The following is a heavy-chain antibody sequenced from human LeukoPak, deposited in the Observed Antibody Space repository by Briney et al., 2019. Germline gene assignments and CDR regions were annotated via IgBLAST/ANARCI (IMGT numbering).Heavy chain of an antibody. CDR2: IYHSGST. CDR1: GYSISGGYY. Sequence: SETLSLTCAVSGYSISGGYYWGWIRQPPGKGLEWIGSIYHSGSTYYNPSLKSRVTISVDTSKNQFSLKLSSVTAADTAVYYCARQGIGGYYDFWSFDYWGQGTLVTVSS. J-gene: IGHJ4*02. D-gene: IGHD3-3*01. CDR3: ARQGIGGYYDFWSFDY. V-gene: IGHV4-38-2*01.